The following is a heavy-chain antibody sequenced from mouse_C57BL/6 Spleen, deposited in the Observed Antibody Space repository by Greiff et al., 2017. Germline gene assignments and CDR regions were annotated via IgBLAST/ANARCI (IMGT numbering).Heavy chain of an antibody. V-gene: IGHV5-12*01. J-gene: IGHJ4*01. D-gene: IGHD3-3*01. CDR2: ISNGGGST. Sequence: EVQLQESGGGLVQPGGSLKLSCAASGFTFSDYYMYWVRQTPEKRLEWVAYISNGGGSTYYPDTVKGRFTISRDNAKNTLYLQMSRLKSEDTAMYYCARQGTYYAMDYWGQGTSVTVSS. CDR1: GFTFSDYY. CDR3: ARQGTYYAMDY.